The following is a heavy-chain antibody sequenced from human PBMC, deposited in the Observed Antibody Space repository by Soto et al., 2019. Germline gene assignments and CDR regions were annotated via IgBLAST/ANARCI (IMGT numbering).Heavy chain of an antibody. J-gene: IGHJ4*02. CDR1: GFTFSSYW. CDR3: ARDSRGLLWFGERIDDY. CDR2: IKQDGSEK. D-gene: IGHD3-10*01. Sequence: GGSLRLSCAASGFTFSSYWMSWVRQAPGKGLEWVANIKQDGSEKYYVDSVKGRFTISRDNAKNSLYLQMNSLRAEDTAVYYCARDSRGLLWFGERIDDYWGQGTLVTVSS. V-gene: IGHV3-7*01.